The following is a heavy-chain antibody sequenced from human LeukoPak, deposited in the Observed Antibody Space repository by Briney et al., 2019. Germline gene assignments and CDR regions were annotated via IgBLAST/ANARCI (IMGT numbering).Heavy chain of an antibody. J-gene: IGHJ5*02. V-gene: IGHV3-23*01. D-gene: IGHD2-2*01. CDR3: AKDSHCSSTSRYAPNWFDP. CDR1: GFTFSSYA. CDR2: ISGSGGST. Sequence: GGSLRLSCAASGFTFSSYAMSWVRQAPGKGLEWVSAISGSGGSTYYANSVKGRFTISRDNSKNTLYLQMNSLRAEDTAVYYCAKDSHCSSTSRYAPNWFDPWGQGTLVTVSS.